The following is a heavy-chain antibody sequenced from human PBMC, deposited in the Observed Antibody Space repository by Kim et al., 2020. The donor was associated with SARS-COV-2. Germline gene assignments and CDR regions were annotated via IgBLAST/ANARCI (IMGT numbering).Heavy chain of an antibody. J-gene: IGHJ3*02. CDR3: ARAAGYSGYDSYYDYVWGSYRYTSSAFDI. D-gene: IGHD3-16*02. V-gene: IGHV3-13*04. CDR1: GFTFSSYD. Sequence: GGSLRLSCAASGFTFSSYDMHWVRQATGKGLEWVSAIGTAGDTYYPGSVKGRFTISRENAKNSLYLQMNSLRAGDTAVYYCARAAGYSGYDSYYDYVWGSYRYTSSAFDIWGQGTMVTVSS. CDR2: IGTAGDT.